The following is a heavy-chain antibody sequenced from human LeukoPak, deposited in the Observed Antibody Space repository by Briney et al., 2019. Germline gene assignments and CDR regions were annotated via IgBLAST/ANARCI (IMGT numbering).Heavy chain of an antibody. V-gene: IGHV3-7*01. CDR1: GFTFSLYS. D-gene: IGHD1-26*01. Sequence: GGSLRLSCAASGFTFSLYSMTWVRLAPGKGLEWVANIAPDGSTQNYVDSLEGRFTISRDNPKNSPYLQMHSLTAEDAAVYYCARVIGGAINHWGQGTLVTVSS. CDR2: IAPDGSTQ. CDR3: ARVIGGAINH. J-gene: IGHJ5*02.